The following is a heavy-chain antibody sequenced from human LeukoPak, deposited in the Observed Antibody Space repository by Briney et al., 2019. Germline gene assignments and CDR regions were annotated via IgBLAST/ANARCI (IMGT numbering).Heavy chain of an antibody. Sequence: GGSLRLSCTASGFTFGDYAMSWVRQAPGKGLEWVAFIRYDGSNKYYADSVKGRFTISRDNSKNTLYLQMNSLRAEDTAVYYCARKPIAVADHYFDYWGQGTLVTVSS. D-gene: IGHD6-19*01. CDR3: ARKPIAVADHYFDY. CDR2: IRYDGSNK. CDR1: GFTFGDYA. V-gene: IGHV3-30*02. J-gene: IGHJ4*02.